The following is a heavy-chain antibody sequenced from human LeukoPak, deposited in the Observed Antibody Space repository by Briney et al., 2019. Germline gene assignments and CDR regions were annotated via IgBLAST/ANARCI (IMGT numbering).Heavy chain of an antibody. D-gene: IGHD3-22*01. CDR3: ARDRSGNYSRRFFDY. Sequence: GASVKVSCKASGGTFSSYAISWVRQAPGQGLEWMGIINPSGGSTSYAQKFQGRVTMTRDMSTSTVYMELSSLRSEDTAVYYCARDRSGNYSRRFFDYWGRGTLVTVSS. CDR1: GGTFSSYA. CDR2: INPSGGST. J-gene: IGHJ4*02. V-gene: IGHV1-46*01.